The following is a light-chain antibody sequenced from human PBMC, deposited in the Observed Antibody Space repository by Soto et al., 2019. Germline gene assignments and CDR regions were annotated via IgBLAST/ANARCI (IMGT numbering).Light chain of an antibody. V-gene: IGLV2-14*03. Sequence: QSALNQPASGSGSPGRSMTISCAGTSSDVGGFNSVSWYQLRPGTAPKLILYDVVDRPSGVSYRFSGSKSGNTASLTISGLQAADEADYFCSSYTSTMPNVLGSGTKVTVL. CDR1: SSDVGGFNS. CDR2: DVV. J-gene: IGLJ1*01. CDR3: SSYTSTMPNV.